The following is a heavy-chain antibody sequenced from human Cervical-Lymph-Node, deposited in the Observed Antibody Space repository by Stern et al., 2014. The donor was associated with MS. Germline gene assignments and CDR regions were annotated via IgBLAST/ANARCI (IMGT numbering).Heavy chain of an antibody. Sequence: VQLVESGGGVVQPGKSLRLSCVASGFTLSDYGMHWIRQAPRKGPAWLAVMCYDGTKKFYADSVKGRFSISRDTSKSTLYLQMNSLRAEDTAVYYCAGAEDKFLTVWGRGTLVTVSS. J-gene: IGHJ4*02. V-gene: IGHV3-33*01. D-gene: IGHD2-15*01. CDR1: GFTLSDYG. CDR2: MCYDGTKK. CDR3: AGAEDKFLTV.